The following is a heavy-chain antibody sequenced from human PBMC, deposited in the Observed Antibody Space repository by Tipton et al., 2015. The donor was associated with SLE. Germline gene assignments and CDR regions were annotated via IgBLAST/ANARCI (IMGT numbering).Heavy chain of an antibody. V-gene: IGHV3-23*01. CDR2: INVDGSDT. CDR1: GFTFSSYA. J-gene: IGHJ1*01. CDR3: AKMRRGRQMVRAYN. Sequence: SLRLSCAASGFTFSSYAMSWVRQAPGKGLDWVSNINVDGSDTYYADSVEGRFTISRDNSENTLNLQMYSLRAEDTADYYCAKMRRGRQMVRAYNWGPGILVTVSS. D-gene: IGHD2-8*01.